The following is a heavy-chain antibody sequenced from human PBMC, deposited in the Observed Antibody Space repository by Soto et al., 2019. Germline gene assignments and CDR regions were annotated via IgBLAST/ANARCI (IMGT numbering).Heavy chain of an antibody. CDR2: IYYTGST. CDR1: GDSISRDGYY. CDR3: ARHPADRGDYFDS. V-gene: IGHV4-31*03. J-gene: IGHJ4*02. Sequence: QVQLQESGPGLVKTSQTLSLTCTVSGDSISRDGYYWSWIRQHPGKGLEWIGYIYYTGSTYYNPSLKSRVTISVDTSKNQFSLKVSSVTAADTAVYYCARHPADRGDYFDSWGQGTLVTVSS. D-gene: IGHD3-10*01.